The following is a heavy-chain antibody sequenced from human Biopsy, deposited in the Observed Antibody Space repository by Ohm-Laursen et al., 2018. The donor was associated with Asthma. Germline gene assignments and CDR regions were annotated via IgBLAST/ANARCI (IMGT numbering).Heavy chain of an antibody. CDR2: ISYDGSNK. J-gene: IGHJ6*02. D-gene: IGHD3-3*01. V-gene: IGHV3-30*18. Sequence: SLRLSCAASGFTFSSYGMYWVRQAPGKGLEWVAVISYDGSNKYYADSVKGRFTISRDNSKNTLYLQMNSLRAEDTAVYYCAKDTEGRYDFWSGLSYNYYGMDVWGQGTMVTVS. CDR1: GFTFSSYG. CDR3: AKDTEGRYDFWSGLSYNYYGMDV.